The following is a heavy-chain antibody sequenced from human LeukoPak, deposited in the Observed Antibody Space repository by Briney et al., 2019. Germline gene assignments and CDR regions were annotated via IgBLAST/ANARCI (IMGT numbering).Heavy chain of an antibody. CDR3: ARNPPPSLYDILTGLGAFDI. Sequence: ASVKVSCKASGYTFTSYAMNWVRQAPGQGLEWMGWINTNTGHPTYAQGFTGRFVFSLDTSVSTAYLQISSLKAEDTAVYYCARNPPPSLYDILTGLGAFDIWGQGTMVTVSS. CDR1: GYTFTSYA. V-gene: IGHV7-4-1*02. J-gene: IGHJ3*02. D-gene: IGHD3-9*01. CDR2: INTNTGHP.